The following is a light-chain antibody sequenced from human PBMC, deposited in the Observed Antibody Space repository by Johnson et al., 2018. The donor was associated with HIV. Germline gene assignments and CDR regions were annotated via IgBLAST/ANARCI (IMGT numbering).Light chain of an antibody. CDR1: SSNIGNNY. J-gene: IGLJ1*01. Sequence: QSVLTQPPSVSAAPGQKVTISCSGSSSNIGNNYVSWYQQLPGTAPKLLIYDNNKRPSGIPGRFSGSKSGTSATLAITGLHTGAEAEYYGGTWDGSLRTGFFGAGTKVTVL. V-gene: IGLV1-51*01. CDR2: DNN. CDR3: GTWDGSLRTGF.